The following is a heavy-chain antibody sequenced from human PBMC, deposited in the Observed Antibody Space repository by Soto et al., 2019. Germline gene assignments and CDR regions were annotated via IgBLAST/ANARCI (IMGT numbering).Heavy chain of an antibody. D-gene: IGHD1-1*01. J-gene: IGHJ3*02. CDR3: AKGGELEQDLAFAI. V-gene: IGHV1-69*13. Sequence: SVKVSCKASGGTFSSYAISWVRQAPGQGLEWMGGIIPIFGTANYAQKFQGRVTITADESTSTAYMELSSLRSEDTAVYYCAKGGELEQDLAFAIWGQGTMVTVAS. CDR1: GGTFSSYA. CDR2: IIPIFGTA.